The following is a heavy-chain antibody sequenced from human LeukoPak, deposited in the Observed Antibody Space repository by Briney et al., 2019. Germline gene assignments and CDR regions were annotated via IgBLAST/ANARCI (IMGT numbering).Heavy chain of an antibody. J-gene: IGHJ6*03. CDR3: AGGGIRNRHYYFYMDV. CDR1: GGSFTGYY. Sequence: KASETLSLTCAVYGGSFTGYYWSWIRQPPGKGLEWIGEINLSGSTNYNPSLKSRVTISVDTSKNQFSLKLDSVTAADTAVYYCAGGGIRNRHYYFYMDVWGKGTTVTVSS. CDR2: INLSGST. D-gene: IGHD1-14*01. V-gene: IGHV4-34*01.